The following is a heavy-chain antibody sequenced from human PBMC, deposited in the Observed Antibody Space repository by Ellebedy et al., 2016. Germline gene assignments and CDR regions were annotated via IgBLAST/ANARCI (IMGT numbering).Heavy chain of an antibody. Sequence: SETLSLTXTVSGGSISSSSYYWGWIRQPPGKGLEWIGSIYYSGSTYYNPSLKSRVTISVDTSKNQFSLKLSSVTAADTAVYYCARQSLAESFTIYWGQGTLVTVSS. J-gene: IGHJ4*02. CDR1: GGSISSSSYY. V-gene: IGHV4-39*01. CDR2: IYYSGST. D-gene: IGHD3-3*01. CDR3: ARQSLAESFTIY.